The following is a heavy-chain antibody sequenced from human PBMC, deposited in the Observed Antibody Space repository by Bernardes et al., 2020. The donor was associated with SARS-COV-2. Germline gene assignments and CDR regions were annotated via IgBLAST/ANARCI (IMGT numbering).Heavy chain of an antibody. CDR2: ISSSSSTI. Sequence: GGSLRLSCAASGFTFSNYNMNWVRQAPGKGLGWVSFISSSSSTIYYADSVKGRFTISRDNAKNSLYLQMNSLRDEDTAVYYCACGGSSYFDYWGQGTLVTVSS. CDR1: GFTFSNYN. CDR3: ACGGSSYFDY. J-gene: IGHJ4*02. V-gene: IGHV3-48*02. D-gene: IGHD2-15*01.